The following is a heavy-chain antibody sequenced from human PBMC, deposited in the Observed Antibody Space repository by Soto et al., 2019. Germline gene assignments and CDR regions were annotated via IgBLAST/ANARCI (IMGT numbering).Heavy chain of an antibody. Sequence: SETLSLTCAVYGGSFSGYYWSWIRQPPGKGLEWIGEINHSGSTSYNPSLKSRVTISVDTSKNQFSLKLSSVTAADTAVYYCARGPPYYYYGMDVWGQGTTVTVSS. J-gene: IGHJ6*02. CDR1: GGSFSGYY. CDR3: ARGPPYYYYGMDV. CDR2: INHSGST. V-gene: IGHV4-34*01.